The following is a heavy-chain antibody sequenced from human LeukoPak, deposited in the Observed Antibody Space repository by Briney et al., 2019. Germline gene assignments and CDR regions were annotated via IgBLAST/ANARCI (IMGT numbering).Heavy chain of an antibody. CDR3: ARGDYIRGNIHNNAEYVQH. Sequence: PSETLSLTCTVSNGSISSYYWSWIRQPPRKRPEWIGYIDYSGNTHFNPSLRSRSTMSLDTSMRQFFLRLSSVTAADSAVYFCARGDYIRGNIHNNAEYVQHWGQGIPVTVSS. CDR2: IDYSGNT. D-gene: IGHD3-16*01. CDR1: NGSISSYY. J-gene: IGHJ1*01. V-gene: IGHV4-59*01.